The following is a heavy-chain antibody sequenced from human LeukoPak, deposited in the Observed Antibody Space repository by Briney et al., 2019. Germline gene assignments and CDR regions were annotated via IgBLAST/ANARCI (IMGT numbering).Heavy chain of an antibody. D-gene: IGHD2-15*01. Sequence: SAKVSCKASGGTFSSYAISWVRQAPGQGLEWMGRIIPIFGTANYAQKFQGRVTITTDESTSTAYMELSSLRSEGTAVYYCARDVVVVAANWFDPWGQGTLVTVSS. J-gene: IGHJ5*02. CDR2: IIPIFGTA. V-gene: IGHV1-69*05. CDR1: GGTFSSYA. CDR3: ARDVVVVAANWFDP.